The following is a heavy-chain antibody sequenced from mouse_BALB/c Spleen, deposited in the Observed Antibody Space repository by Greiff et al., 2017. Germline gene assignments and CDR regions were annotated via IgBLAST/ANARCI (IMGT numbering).Heavy chain of an antibody. CDR1: GFSLTSYG. CDR2: IWAGGST. CDR3: ARLPSAWFAY. V-gene: IGHV2-9*02. Sequence: VKLQESGPGLVAPSQSLSITCTVSGFSLTSYGVHWVRQPPGKGLEWLGVIWAGGSTNYNSALMSRLSISKDNSKSQVFLKMNSLQTDDTAMYYCARLPSAWFAYWGQGTLVTVSA. D-gene: IGHD5-5*01. J-gene: IGHJ3*01.